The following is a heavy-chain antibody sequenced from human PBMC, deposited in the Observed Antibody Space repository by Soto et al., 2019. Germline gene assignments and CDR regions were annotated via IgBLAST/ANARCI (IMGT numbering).Heavy chain of an antibody. CDR3: ARYHLGYCSSTSCHENGMDV. CDR1: GYTFTSYG. D-gene: IGHD2-2*01. J-gene: IGHJ6*02. V-gene: IGHV1-18*01. CDR2: ISAYNGNT. Sequence: ASVKVSRKASGYTFTSYGISCVRQAPGQGLEWMGWISAYNGNTNYAQKLQGRVTMTTDTSTSTAYMELRSLRSDDTAVYYCARYHLGYCSSTSCHENGMDVWGQGTTVTVSS.